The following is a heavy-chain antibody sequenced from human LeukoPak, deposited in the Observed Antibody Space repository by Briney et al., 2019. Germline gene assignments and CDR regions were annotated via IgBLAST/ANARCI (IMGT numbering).Heavy chain of an antibody. CDR1: GFTLSNYA. V-gene: IGHV3-64D*06. CDR3: MTRARGPPNY. J-gene: IGHJ4*02. CDR2: IGTNGGDT. D-gene: IGHD3-10*01. Sequence: GGSLRLTCSGSGFTLSNYALHWVRQAPGKGLECISAIGTNGGDTYYADSVKGRFTISRDNSKNTVYLQMSSLRIEDTAVYHCMTRARGPPNYWGQGTLVTVSS.